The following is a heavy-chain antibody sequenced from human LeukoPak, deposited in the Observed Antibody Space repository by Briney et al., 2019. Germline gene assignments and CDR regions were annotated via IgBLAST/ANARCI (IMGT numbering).Heavy chain of an antibody. Sequence: QPGGSLRLSCAASGFTFSSYWMHWVRQAPGKGLVWVSRINGDGSSTSNADSVKGRCTISRDNAKKTLYLQINSLGAEDTAVYYCARDRSYSSDYWGQGTLVTVSS. J-gene: IGHJ4*02. V-gene: IGHV3-74*01. CDR1: GFTFSSYW. D-gene: IGHD6-13*01. CDR2: INGDGSST. CDR3: ARDRSYSSDY.